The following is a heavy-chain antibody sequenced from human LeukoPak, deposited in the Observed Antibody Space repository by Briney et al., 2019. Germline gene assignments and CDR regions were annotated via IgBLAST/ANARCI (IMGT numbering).Heavy chain of an antibody. J-gene: IGHJ3*02. CDR3: ARGWGSSVYASAFDI. D-gene: IGHD3-22*01. V-gene: IGHV3-33*01. CDR2: IWYEGNTK. CDR1: GFTFSSYG. Sequence: GGSLRLSCAASGFTFSSYGMHWVRQALGKGLEWVALIWYEGNTKKYADSVKGRITISRDNSKNTLYLEMNSLRAEDTAVYYCARGWGSSVYASAFDIWGQGTMVTISS.